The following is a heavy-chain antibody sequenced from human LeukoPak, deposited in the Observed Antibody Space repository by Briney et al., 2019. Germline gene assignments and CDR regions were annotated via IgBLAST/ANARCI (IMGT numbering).Heavy chain of an antibody. D-gene: IGHD1-26*01. V-gene: IGHV3-74*01. CDR2: INSDGSST. CDR3: ARGYGSYADY. CDR1: GFTFSNYW. J-gene: IGHJ4*02. Sequence: PGGSLRLSCAASGFTFSNYWMHWVRQAPGKGLVWVSRINSDGSSTSYADSVKGRFTISRDNAENTLYLQMHSLRAEDTAVYYCARGYGSYADYWGQGTLVTVSS.